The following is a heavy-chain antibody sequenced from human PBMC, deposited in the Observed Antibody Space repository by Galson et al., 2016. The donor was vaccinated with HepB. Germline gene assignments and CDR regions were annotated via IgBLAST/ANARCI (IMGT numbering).Heavy chain of an antibody. CDR2: ISYDGTKI. V-gene: IGHV3-30*04. D-gene: IGHD5-18*01. CDR1: GFPFSGYP. Sequence: SLRLSCAASGFPFSGYPIHWVRQAPGKGLDWVASISYDGTKINYADSVKGRFTISRDNSKNTVSRQMNSLRVDDTAVFYCAREASYVNVLDHWGQGTLVTVSS. J-gene: IGHJ4*02. CDR3: AREASYVNVLDH.